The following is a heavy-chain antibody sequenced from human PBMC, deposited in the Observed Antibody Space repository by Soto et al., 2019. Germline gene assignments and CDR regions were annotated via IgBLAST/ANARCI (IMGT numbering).Heavy chain of an antibody. J-gene: IGHJ4*02. CDR2: ISGSGGST. CDR3: AKDQISGSPRPEYFDY. Sequence: GGSLRLSCAASGFTFSSYAMSWVRQAPGKGLEWVSTISGSGGSTYYADSVKGRFTISRDNSKNTLYLQMNSLRVEDTAVYYCAKDQISGSPRPEYFDYWGQGTLVTVSS. V-gene: IGHV3-23*01. D-gene: IGHD3-10*01. CDR1: GFTFSSYA.